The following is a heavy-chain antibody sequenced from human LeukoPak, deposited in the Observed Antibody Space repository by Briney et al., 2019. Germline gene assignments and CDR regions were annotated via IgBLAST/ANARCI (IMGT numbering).Heavy chain of an antibody. CDR2: IWYDGSNK. J-gene: IGHJ5*02. CDR3: ARAGVLLWFGSPAGFDP. V-gene: IGHV3-33*01. Sequence: GGSLRLSCAASGFTFSSYGMHWVRQAPGKGLEGVAVIWYDGSNKYYADSVKGRFTISRDNSKNTLYLQMNSLRAEDTAVYYCARAGVLLWFGSPAGFDPWGQGTLVTVSS. CDR1: GFTFSSYG. D-gene: IGHD3-10*01.